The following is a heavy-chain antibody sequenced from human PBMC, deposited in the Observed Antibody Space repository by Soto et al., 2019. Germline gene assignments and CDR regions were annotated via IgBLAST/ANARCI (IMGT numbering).Heavy chain of an antibody. CDR2: ISAYNGNT. V-gene: IGHV1-18*01. Sequence: SVKVSCNASGYTFTSYGISWVRQAPGPVLEWMGWISAYNGNTNYAQKLQGRVTMTTDTSTSPAYMELRSLRSDDTAVYYCARGPLAARSYYYYGMDVWGQGTTVTVSS. CDR1: GYTFTSYG. J-gene: IGHJ6*02. CDR3: ARGPLAARSYYYYGMDV. D-gene: IGHD6-6*01.